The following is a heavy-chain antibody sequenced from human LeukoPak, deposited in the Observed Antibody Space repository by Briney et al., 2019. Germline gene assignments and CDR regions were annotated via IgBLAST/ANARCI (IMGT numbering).Heavy chain of an antibody. CDR3: ARTPRGYCSGGSCPNWFDP. J-gene: IGHJ5*02. Sequence: SETLSLTCTVSGVSISGTGYYWGWIRQPPGKGLEWIGSIYFNGNTSYSPSLKSRVTISVDTSKNQFSLKLSSVTAADTAVYYCARTPRGYCSGGSCPNWFDPWGQGTLVTVSS. D-gene: IGHD2-15*01. V-gene: IGHV4-39*07. CDR2: IYFNGNT. CDR1: GVSISGTGYY.